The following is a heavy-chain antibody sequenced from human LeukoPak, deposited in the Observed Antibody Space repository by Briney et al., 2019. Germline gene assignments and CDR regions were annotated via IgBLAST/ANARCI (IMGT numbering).Heavy chain of an antibody. J-gene: IGHJ5*02. CDR1: GYTFTSYG. V-gene: IGHV1-8*02. Sequence: ASVKVSCKASGYTFTSYGISWVRQATGQGLEWMGWMNPNSGNTGYAQKFQGRVTMTRNTSISTAYMELSSLRSEDTAVYYCARGGGSSWYISSLYNWFDPWGQGTLVTVSS. CDR2: MNPNSGNT. CDR3: ARGGGSSWYISSLYNWFDP. D-gene: IGHD6-13*01.